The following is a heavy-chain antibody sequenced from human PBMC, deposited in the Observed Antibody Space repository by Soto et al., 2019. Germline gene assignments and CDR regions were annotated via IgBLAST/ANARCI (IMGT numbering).Heavy chain of an antibody. V-gene: IGHV3-73*01. CDR3: TRQTDAVQWLVVPTDYNFDY. CDR1: GFTFGGSA. CDR2: IRSKTNSYAT. D-gene: IGHD6-19*01. J-gene: IGHJ4*02. Sequence: GGSLRLSCAASGFTFGGSAMHWVRQASGKGLEWVGHIRSKTNSYATAYAESVKGRFTISRDDSMNTAYLQMNSLKTEDTAVYFCTRQTDAVQWLVVPTDYNFDYWGQGTLVPVS.